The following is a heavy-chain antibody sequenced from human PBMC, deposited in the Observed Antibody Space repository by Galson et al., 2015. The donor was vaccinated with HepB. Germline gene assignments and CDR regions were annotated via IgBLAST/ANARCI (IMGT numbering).Heavy chain of an antibody. CDR3: ARDIDYGGTPRYFDL. Sequence: SLRLSCAASGFTFSSYSMNWVRQAPGKGLEWVSYISSSSSTIYYADSVKGRFTISRDNAKNSLYLQMNSLRDEDTAVYYCARDIDYGGTPRYFDLWGRGTLVTVSS. CDR1: GFTFSSYS. CDR2: ISSSSSTI. D-gene: IGHD4-23*01. V-gene: IGHV3-48*02. J-gene: IGHJ2*01.